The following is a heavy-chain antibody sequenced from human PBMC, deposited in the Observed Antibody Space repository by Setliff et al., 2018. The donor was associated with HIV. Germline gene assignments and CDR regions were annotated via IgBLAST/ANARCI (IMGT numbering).Heavy chain of an antibody. J-gene: IGHJ3*02. CDR3: AREVDVVTTSDAFDI. Sequence: SETLSLTCAVYGGSFSNYYWSWIRQPPGKGLEWIGYIYYNGNAYYYNPPLKSRTTISLDTSMNQFSLKLTSVTAADTAVYYCAREVDVVTTSDAFDIWGQGTMVTVSS. D-gene: IGHD2-21*02. CDR1: GGSFSNYY. CDR2: IYYNGNA. V-gene: IGHV4-30-4*08.